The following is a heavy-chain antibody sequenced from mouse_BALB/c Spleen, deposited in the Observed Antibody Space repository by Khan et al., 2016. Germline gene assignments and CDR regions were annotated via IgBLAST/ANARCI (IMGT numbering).Heavy chain of an antibody. CDR1: GYSITSDYA. Sequence: EVQLQESGPGLVKPSQSLSLTCTVAGYSITSDYAWNWIRQFPGNKLEWIGYISFSGSTSYNPSLKSRISITRDTSKNQFFLQLNSVTTEDTATYYCVRSPSYGYDYAMDYWGQGTSVTVSS. J-gene: IGHJ4*01. CDR2: ISFSGST. D-gene: IGHD1-2*01. CDR3: VRSPSYGYDYAMDY. V-gene: IGHV3-2*02.